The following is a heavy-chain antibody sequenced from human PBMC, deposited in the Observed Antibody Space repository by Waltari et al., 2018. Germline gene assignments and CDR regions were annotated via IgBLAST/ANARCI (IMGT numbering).Heavy chain of an antibody. J-gene: IGHJ3*01. CDR2: LEPEDGQA. V-gene: IGHV1-69-2*01. CDR3: AAALGGGISASRPFHF. CDR1: GDTFTDNY. Sequence: EVQLLQSGAEVKKPGTPVKISCKVSGDTFTDNYIHWIQQAPGKGLKWMGLLEPEDGQAVYAEKFQGRVTMTADTSIHTAYMELTSLTSEDTAFYYCAAALGGGISASRPFHFWGQGTMITVSS. D-gene: IGHD3-10*01.